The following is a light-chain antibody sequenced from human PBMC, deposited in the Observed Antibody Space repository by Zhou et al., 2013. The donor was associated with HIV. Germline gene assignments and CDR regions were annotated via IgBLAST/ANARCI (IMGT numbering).Light chain of an antibody. CDR1: QSISNY. CDR2: TAS. Sequence: DIQMTQSPSSLSASVGDRVTITCRASQSISNYLNWYQQKPGKAPKLLIYTASSLQSGVPSRFSGSGSGTEFTLTISSLQPDDFATYYCQQCDSYPLTFGGGTKVEIK. CDR3: QQCDSYPLT. V-gene: IGKV1-39*01. J-gene: IGKJ4*01.